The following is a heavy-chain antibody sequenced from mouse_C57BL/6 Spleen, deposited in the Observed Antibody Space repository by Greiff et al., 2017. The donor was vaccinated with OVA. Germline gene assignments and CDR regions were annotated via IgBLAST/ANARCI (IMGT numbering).Heavy chain of an antibody. CDR2: IDPETGGT. V-gene: IGHV1-15*01. Sequence: VQLQQSGAELVRPGASVTLSCKASGYTFTDYEMHWVKQTPVHGLEWIGAIDPETGGTAYNQKFKGKAILTADKSSSTAYMELRSLTSEDSAVYYCTRRGYVPDYWGQGTTLTVSS. CDR3: TRRGYVPDY. J-gene: IGHJ2*01. CDR1: GYTFTDYE. D-gene: IGHD2-2*01.